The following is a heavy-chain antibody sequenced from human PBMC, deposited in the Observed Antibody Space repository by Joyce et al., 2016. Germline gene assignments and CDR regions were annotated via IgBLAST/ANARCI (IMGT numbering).Heavy chain of an antibody. D-gene: IGHD2-2*01. V-gene: IGHV3-21*01. Sequence: ELQLVESGGGLVRPGGSLRLSCVGSGFSFSSHGMNWVRQAPGMGLEWISCIDSSSNYRYYTDSVRGRFSISRDNAKKSLYLQMNSLRDEDTAVYYCARDPPDIEVVPVAPTFDYWGQGTPVTVSS. CDR2: IDSSSNYR. J-gene: IGHJ4*02. CDR1: GFSFSSHG. CDR3: ARDPPDIEVVPVAPTFDY.